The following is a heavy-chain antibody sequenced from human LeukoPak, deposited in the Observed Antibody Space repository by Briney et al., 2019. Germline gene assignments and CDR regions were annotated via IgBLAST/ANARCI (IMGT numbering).Heavy chain of an antibody. CDR3: ARDPQAFYYHDSSGYHYFDY. V-gene: IGHV3-48*03. D-gene: IGHD3-22*01. CDR2: ISSSGSTI. Sequence: GGSLRLSCAASGFTFSSYEMNWVRQAPGKGLEWVSYISSSGSTIYYADSVKGRFTISRDNAKNSLYLQMNSLRAEDTAVYYCARDPQAFYYHDSSGYHYFDYWGQGTLVTVSS. CDR1: GFTFSSYE. J-gene: IGHJ4*02.